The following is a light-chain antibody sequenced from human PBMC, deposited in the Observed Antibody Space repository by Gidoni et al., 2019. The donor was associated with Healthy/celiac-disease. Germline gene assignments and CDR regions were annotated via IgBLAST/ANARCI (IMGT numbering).Light chain of an antibody. J-gene: IGLJ2*01. CDR1: VLANKY. CDR3: YSAADNNLV. CDR2: KDS. V-gene: IGLV3-27*01. Sequence: SYELTQPSSVSVSPGQTARITCSGDVLANKYARWFQQKPGQAHVLVIYKDSERPSGIPERFSGSSSGTTVTLTISGAQVEDEADYYCYSAADNNLVFGGGTKLTVL.